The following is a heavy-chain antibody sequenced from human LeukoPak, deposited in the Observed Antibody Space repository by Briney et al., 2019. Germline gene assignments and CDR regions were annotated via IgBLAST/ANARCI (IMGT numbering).Heavy chain of an antibody. CDR3: ARLGQCNYGAFDS. J-gene: IGHJ4*02. Sequence: GGSLRLSCAASGFTFSNYEMNWVRQAPGKGLEWVSNISSSGSNINYADSVKGRFTISRDNAKNSLYLLMNSLGVEDTAVYYCARLGQCNYGAFDSWGQGTLVTVSS. D-gene: IGHD4/OR15-4a*01. V-gene: IGHV3-48*03. CDR2: ISSSGSNI. CDR1: GFTFSNYE.